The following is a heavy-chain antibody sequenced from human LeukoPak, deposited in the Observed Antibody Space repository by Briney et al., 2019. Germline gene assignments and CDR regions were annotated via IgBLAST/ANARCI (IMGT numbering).Heavy chain of an antibody. CDR2: INPNSGGT. Sequence: ASVKVSCKTSGYTFTVYHIHWVRQAPGQGLEWMGWINPNSGGTNYAQKLQDRVTMTGDTSISTAYLELRSLTSDDAAVYYCGLVASGNWWFDPWGQGTLVTVSS. D-gene: IGHD2-8*02. J-gene: IGHJ5*02. V-gene: IGHV1-2*02. CDR3: GLVASGNWWFDP. CDR1: GYTFTVYH.